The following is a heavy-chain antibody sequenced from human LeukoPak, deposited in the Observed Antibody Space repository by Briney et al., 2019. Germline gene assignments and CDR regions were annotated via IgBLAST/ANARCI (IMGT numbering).Heavy chain of an antibody. Sequence: SVKVSCKASGGTFSSYTISWVRQAPGQGLEWMGRIIPILGIANYAQKFQGRVTITVDKSTSTAYMELSSLRSEDTAVYYCARGYSGYDSWFDYWGRGTLVTVSS. CDR1: GGTFSSYT. V-gene: IGHV1-69*02. J-gene: IGHJ4*02. CDR2: IIPILGIA. CDR3: ARGYSGYDSWFDY. D-gene: IGHD5-12*01.